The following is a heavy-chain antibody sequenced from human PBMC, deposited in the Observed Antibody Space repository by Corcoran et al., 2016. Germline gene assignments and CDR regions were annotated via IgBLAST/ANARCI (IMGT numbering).Heavy chain of an antibody. CDR3: AKDKHIVVVTAPSG. J-gene: IGHJ4*02. V-gene: IGHV3-30*18. CDR1: GFTFSRYG. CDR2: ISYDGSNK. Sequence: QVQLVESGGGVVQPGRSLRLSCAASGFTFSRYGMHWVCQAPGKGLEWVAVISYDGSNKYYADSVKGRYTISRDNSKNTLYLQMNSLRAEDTAVYYCAKDKHIVVVTAPSGWGQGTLVTVSS. D-gene: IGHD2-21*02.